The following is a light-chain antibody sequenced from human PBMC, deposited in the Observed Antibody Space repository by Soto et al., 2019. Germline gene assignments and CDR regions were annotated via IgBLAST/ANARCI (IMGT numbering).Light chain of an antibody. J-gene: IGKJ2*01. Sequence: EIVLTQSPGTLSLSPGERATLSCRASQSLSNTYLAWYQQKSGQAPRLLFYAVSSRATGIPDRFSGSGSGTDFPLTISRLQHEDFAVYYYQQYGRSPYTFGQGTKVEIK. CDR2: AVS. CDR1: QSLSNTY. V-gene: IGKV3-20*01. CDR3: QQYGRSPYT.